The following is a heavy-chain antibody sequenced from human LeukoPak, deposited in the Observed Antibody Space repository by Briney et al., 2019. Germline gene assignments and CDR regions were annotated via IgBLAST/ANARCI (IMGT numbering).Heavy chain of an antibody. CDR3: ARDPYYDYVWGSFDY. CDR2: ISAYNGNT. D-gene: IGHD3-16*01. J-gene: IGHJ4*02. V-gene: IGHV1-18*01. Sequence: VASVKVSCKASGYTFTSYGISWVRQAPGQGLEWMGWISAYNGNTNYAQKLQGRVTMTTDTSTSTAYMELSRLRSDDTAVYYCARDPYYDYVWGSFDYWGQGTLVTVSS. CDR1: GYTFTSYG.